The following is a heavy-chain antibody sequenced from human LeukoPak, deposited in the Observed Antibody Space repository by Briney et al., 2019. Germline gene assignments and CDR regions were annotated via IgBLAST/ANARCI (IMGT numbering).Heavy chain of an antibody. D-gene: IGHD3-22*01. V-gene: IGHV3-30-3*01. CDR2: ISYDGSNK. CDR1: GFTFSSYA. J-gene: IGHJ3*02. Sequence: PGGSLRLSCAASGFTFSSYAMHWVRQAPGKGLEWVAVISYDGSNKYYADSVKGRFTISRDNSKNTLYLQMNSLRAEDTAVYYCARIDSSGYYYQVGAFDIWGQGTMVTVSS. CDR3: ARIDSSGYYYQVGAFDI.